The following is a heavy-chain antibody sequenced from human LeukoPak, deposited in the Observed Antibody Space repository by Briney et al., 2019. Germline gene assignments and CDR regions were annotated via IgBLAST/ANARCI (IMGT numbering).Heavy chain of an antibody. CDR3: ARGGVPRYDFWSAASWFDP. J-gene: IGHJ5*02. V-gene: IGHV4-59*01. D-gene: IGHD3-3*01. Sequence: SETLSLTCTVSGGSISSYYWSWIRQPPGKGLEWIGYIYYSGSTNYNPSLKSRVTISVDTSKNQFSLKLSSVTAADTAVYYCARGGVPRYDFWSAASWFDPWGQGTLVTVSS. CDR2: IYYSGST. CDR1: GGSISSYY.